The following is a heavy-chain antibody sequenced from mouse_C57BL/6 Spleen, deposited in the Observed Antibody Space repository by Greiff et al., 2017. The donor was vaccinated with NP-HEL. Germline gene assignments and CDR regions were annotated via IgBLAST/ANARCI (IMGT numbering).Heavy chain of an antibody. D-gene: IGHD1-1*01. Sequence: ESGPGLVKPSQSLSLTCSVTGYSITSGYYWNWIRQFPGNKLEWMGYISYDGSNNYNPSLKNRISITRDTSKNQFFLKLNSVTTEDTATYYCARAPLLREYYFDYWGQGTTLTVSS. V-gene: IGHV3-6*01. CDR3: ARAPLLREYYFDY. CDR1: GYSITSGYY. CDR2: ISYDGSN. J-gene: IGHJ2*01.